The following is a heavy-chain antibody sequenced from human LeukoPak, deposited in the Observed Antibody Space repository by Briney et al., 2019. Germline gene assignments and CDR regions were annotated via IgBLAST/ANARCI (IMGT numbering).Heavy chain of an antibody. CDR1: GPTFSSYW. J-gene: IGHJ1*01. Sequence: GGSLRLSCAASGPTFSSYWMHWVRQAPGKGLVWVSRIKSDGSTRYADSVKGRFTISRDNAKNTVSLQMNSLRAEDTGVYYCARAPSEIGGYYPEYFRHWGQGTLVTVSP. D-gene: IGHD3-22*01. CDR3: ARAPSEIGGYYPEYFRH. CDR2: IKSDGST. V-gene: IGHV3-74*01.